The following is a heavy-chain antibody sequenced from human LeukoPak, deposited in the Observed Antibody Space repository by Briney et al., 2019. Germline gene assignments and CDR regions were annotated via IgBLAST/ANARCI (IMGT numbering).Heavy chain of an antibody. V-gene: IGHV1-2*02. Sequence: ASVKVSCKASGYTFTGYYMHWVRQAPGQGLEWMGWINPNSGGTNYARKFQGRVTMTTDTSTSTAYMELRSLRSDDTAVYYCARDEYDILTGYYSWADYWGQGTLVTVPS. CDR1: GYTFTGYY. J-gene: IGHJ4*02. CDR3: ARDEYDILTGYYSWADY. D-gene: IGHD3-9*01. CDR2: INPNSGGT.